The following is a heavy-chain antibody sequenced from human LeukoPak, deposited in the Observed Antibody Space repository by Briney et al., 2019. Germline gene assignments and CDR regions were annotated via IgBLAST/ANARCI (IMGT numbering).Heavy chain of an antibody. J-gene: IGHJ4*02. Sequence: PGGSLRLSCAASGFTFSSYAMSWVRQAPGKGLEWVSAISGSGGSTYYADSVKGRFTISRDNSKNTLYLQMNSVRAEDTAVYYCAKAKGYYDSSGYYYWGQGTLVTVSS. D-gene: IGHD3-22*01. V-gene: IGHV3-23*01. CDR2: ISGSGGST. CDR3: AKAKGYYDSSGYYY. CDR1: GFTFSSYA.